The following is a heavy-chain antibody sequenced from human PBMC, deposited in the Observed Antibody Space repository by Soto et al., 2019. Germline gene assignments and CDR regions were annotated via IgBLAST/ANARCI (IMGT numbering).Heavy chain of an antibody. J-gene: IGHJ3*02. CDR3: ARDGQDAFDI. CDR1: GYIFSSYD. CDR2: ISVYNGNT. V-gene: IGHV1-18*01. Sequence: QVQLVQSGAEVKKPGASVKVSCKTSGYIFSSYDISWVRQAPGQRLEWMGWISVYNGNTKYDQKYQGRVTLTRDTSTNTAHMEVRSLSSDDTAVYYCARDGQDAFDIWGQGTMVTVSS.